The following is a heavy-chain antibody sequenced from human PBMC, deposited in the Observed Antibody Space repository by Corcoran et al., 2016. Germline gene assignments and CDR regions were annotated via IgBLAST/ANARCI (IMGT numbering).Heavy chain of an antibody. CDR2: IIPIFGTA. CDR3: ARGPYRDVWGSYRFDAFDI. D-gene: IGHD3-16*02. CDR1: GGTFSSYA. Sequence: QVQLVQSGAEVKKPGSSVKVSCKASGGTFSSYAISWVRQAPGQGLEWMGGIIPIFGTANYAQKFQGRVTITADESTSTAYMELSSLRTEDTAVYYWARGPYRDVWGSYRFDAFDIWGQGTMVTVSS. J-gene: IGHJ3*02. V-gene: IGHV1-69*01.